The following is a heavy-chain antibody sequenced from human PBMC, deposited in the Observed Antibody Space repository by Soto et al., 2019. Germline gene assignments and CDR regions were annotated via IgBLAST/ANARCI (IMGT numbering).Heavy chain of an antibody. D-gene: IGHD2-15*01. J-gene: IGHJ6*02. Sequence: QVQLVQSGAEVKKPGSSVKVSCKASGGTFSSYAISWVRQAPGQGLEWMGGIIPIFGTANYAQKFQGRVTITADESTSTAYMELTSLRSEDTAVYYCVRGEQLNNVVLVAAIPSYYYYGMDVWGQGTTVTVSS. CDR3: VRGEQLNNVVLVAAIPSYYYYGMDV. V-gene: IGHV1-69*01. CDR1: GGTFSSYA. CDR2: IIPIFGTA.